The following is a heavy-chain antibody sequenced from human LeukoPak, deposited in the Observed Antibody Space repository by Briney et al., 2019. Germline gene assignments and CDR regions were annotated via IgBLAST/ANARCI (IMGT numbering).Heavy chain of an antibody. V-gene: IGHV1-8*02. D-gene: IGHD3-22*01. Sequence: ASVKVSCKASGYTFTDYFMHWVRQAAGQGLEWMGWMNPNSGNTGYAQKFQGRVTMTTNTSISTAYMELSSLRSDDTAVYYCARGRRGGGYYALAYWAQGTLVTVSS. J-gene: IGHJ4*02. CDR2: MNPNSGNT. CDR1: GYTFTDYF. CDR3: ARGRRGGGYYALAY.